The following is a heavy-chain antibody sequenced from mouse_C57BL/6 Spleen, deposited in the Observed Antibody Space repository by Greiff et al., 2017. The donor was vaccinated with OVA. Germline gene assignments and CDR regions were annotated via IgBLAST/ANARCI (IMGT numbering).Heavy chain of an antibody. V-gene: IGHV1-55*01. CDR2: IYPGSGST. Sequence: VQLQQPGAELVKPGASVKMSCKASGYTFTSYCITWVKQRPGQGLEWIGDIYPGSGSTNYNEKFKSKATLTVDTSSSTAYMQLSSLTSEDSAVYYCARENYYGSGGFDYWGQGTTLTVSS. J-gene: IGHJ2*01. CDR3: ARENYYGSGGFDY. D-gene: IGHD1-1*01. CDR1: GYTFTSYC.